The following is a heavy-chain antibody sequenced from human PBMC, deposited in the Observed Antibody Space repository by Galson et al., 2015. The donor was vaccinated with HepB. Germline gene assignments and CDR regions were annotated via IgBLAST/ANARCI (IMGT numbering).Heavy chain of an antibody. CDR2: LYSGGST. CDR3: ASLAVIDASDN. D-gene: IGHD6-19*01. J-gene: IGHJ4*02. Sequence: SLRLSCAASGFTVSSNYMSWVRQAPGKGLEWVSVLYSGGSTYYADSVKGRFTISRDNSKNTLYLQMNSLRAEDTAVYYCASLAVIDASDNWGQGTLVTVSS. CDR1: GFTVSSNY. V-gene: IGHV3-66*01.